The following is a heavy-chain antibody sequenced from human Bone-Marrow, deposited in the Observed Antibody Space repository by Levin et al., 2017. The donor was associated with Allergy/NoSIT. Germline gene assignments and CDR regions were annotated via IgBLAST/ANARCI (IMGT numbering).Heavy chain of an antibody. CDR1: RFTFRNYA. Sequence: ASVKVSCAASRFTFRNYAMNWVRQAPGKGLEWVAGISGGGSVANYADSVKGRFTISRDNFKNELYLQMDNLRVDDTAVYYCAKGDGDIIDQYYYYMEVWGTGATVTVAS. J-gene: IGHJ6*03. V-gene: IGHV3-23*01. D-gene: IGHD3-10*01. CDR3: AKGDGDIIDQYYYYMEV. CDR2: ISGGGSVA.